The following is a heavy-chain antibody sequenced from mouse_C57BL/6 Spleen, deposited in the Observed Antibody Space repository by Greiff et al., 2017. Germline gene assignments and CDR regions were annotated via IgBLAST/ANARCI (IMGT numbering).Heavy chain of an antibody. V-gene: IGHV3-6*01. J-gene: IGHJ4*01. Sequence: VQLKQSGPGLVKPSQSLSLTCSVTGYSITSGYYWNWIRQFPGNKLEWMGYISYDGSNNYNPSLKNRISITRDTSKNQFFLKLNSVTTEDTATYYCAREIRDYYAMDYWGQGTSVTVSS. CDR2: ISYDGSN. CDR3: AREIRDYYAMDY. CDR1: GYSITSGYY.